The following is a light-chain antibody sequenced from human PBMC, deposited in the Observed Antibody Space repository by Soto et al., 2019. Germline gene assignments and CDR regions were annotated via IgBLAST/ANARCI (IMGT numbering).Light chain of an antibody. CDR1: SGHNNYA. J-gene: IGLJ2*01. Sequence: QAVVTQSPSASASLGASVKLTCTLSSGHNNYAIAWHQQQPEKGPRYLTKLNSDGSHSKGDGIPDRFSGSSSGAERHLTISSLQSEDEADYYCQTWGTAIHDVVFGGGTKLTVL. CDR3: QTWGTAIHDVV. V-gene: IGLV4-69*01. CDR2: LNSDGSH.